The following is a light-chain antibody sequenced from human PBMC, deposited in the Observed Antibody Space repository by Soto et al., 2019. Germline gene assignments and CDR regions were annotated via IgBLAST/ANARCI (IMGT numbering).Light chain of an antibody. Sequence: DVQVTQSPASLSASVGDRVNISCRTSRDIYNYLAWYQQKSGQSPKLLINAASSLQPGVPSRFSGSGAGTDFTLSISSLQPEDVATYHCQKYDSAPRTFGQGTKVEIK. CDR2: AAS. J-gene: IGKJ1*01. CDR3: QKYDSAPRT. V-gene: IGKV1-27*01. CDR1: RDIYNY.